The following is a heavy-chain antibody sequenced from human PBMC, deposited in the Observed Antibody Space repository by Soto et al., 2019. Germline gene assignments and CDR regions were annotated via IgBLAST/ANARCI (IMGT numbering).Heavy chain of an antibody. J-gene: IGHJ5*02. CDR2: INPSDGSS. D-gene: IGHD5-18*01. CDR3: AGGSGSSSGDWFDP. V-gene: IGHV1-46*01. Sequence: QVQLAQSGAEVKKPGASVKVSCKASGNTFTSYYIHWVRQAPGQGLEWMGIINPSDGSSNYAQKFQGRVTMTRDTSTSTVYMELSSLRSDDTAVYYCAGGSGSSSGDWFDPWGQGTLVTVSS. CDR1: GNTFTSYY.